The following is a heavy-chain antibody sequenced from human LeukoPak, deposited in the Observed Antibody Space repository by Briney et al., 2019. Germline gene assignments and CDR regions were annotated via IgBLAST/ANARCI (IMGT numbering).Heavy chain of an antibody. V-gene: IGHV4-59*01. CDR2: IYYSGST. CDR1: GGSISSYY. J-gene: IGHJ4*02. CDR3: ARGGWESKTYYFDY. D-gene: IGHD1-26*01. Sequence: SETLSLTCTVSGGSISSYYWSWIRQPPGKGLEWIGYIYYSGSTNYNPSLKSRVTISVDTSKNQFSLKLSSVTAADTAVYYCARGGWESKTYYFDYWGQGTLVTVSS.